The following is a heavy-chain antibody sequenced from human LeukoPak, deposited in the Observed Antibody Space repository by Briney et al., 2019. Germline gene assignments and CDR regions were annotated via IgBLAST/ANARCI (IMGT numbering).Heavy chain of an antibody. D-gene: IGHD2-2*01. J-gene: IGHJ4*02. CDR2: INPNSGGT. Sequence: GASVKVSCKASGYTFTGYYMHWVRQAPGQGLEWMGWINPNSGGTNYAQKFQGRVTMTRDTSISTAYMELSRPRSDDTAVYYCAREYCSSTSCYGRFDYWGQGTLVTVSS. CDR3: AREYCSSTSCYGRFDY. V-gene: IGHV1-2*02. CDR1: GYTFTGYY.